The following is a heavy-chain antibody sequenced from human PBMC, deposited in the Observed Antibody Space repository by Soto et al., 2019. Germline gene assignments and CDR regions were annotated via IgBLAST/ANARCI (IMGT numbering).Heavy chain of an antibody. CDR2: TYYRSKGYS. CDR3: ARGSWDGVSGHYSIDV. Sequence: QVRLQQSGPGLVKPSQTLSLTCDISGDSVSSNSAAWNWIRQTPSRGLEWLGRTYYRSKGYSNYAISVKSLASVNPDTFKNQVSLQLNSVTPEDTAVYYCARGSWDGVSGHYSIDVWGEGTTVTASS. CDR1: GDSVSSNSAA. V-gene: IGHV6-1*01. J-gene: IGHJ6*03. D-gene: IGHD1-1*01.